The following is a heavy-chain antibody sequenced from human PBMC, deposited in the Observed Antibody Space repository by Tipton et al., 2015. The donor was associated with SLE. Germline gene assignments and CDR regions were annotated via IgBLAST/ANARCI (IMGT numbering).Heavy chain of an antibody. D-gene: IGHD6-19*01. CDR3: AKDSSIAVSGPVD. CDR1: GFTISNFW. J-gene: IGHJ4*02. CDR2: IKEDGSQR. Sequence: SLRLSCVGSGFTISNFWMIWVRQAPGKGLEWVANIKEDGSQRYYVDSVKGRFTFSRDNAKNSLYLQMNSLRAEDTAFYYCAKDSSIAVSGPVDWGQGTLVTVSS. V-gene: IGHV3-7*03.